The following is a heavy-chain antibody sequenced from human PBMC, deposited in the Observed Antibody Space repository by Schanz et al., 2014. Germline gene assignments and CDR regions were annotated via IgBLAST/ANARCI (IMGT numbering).Heavy chain of an antibody. CDR1: GFTFSTHA. CDR2: VSSDGNND. J-gene: IGHJ3*02. CDR3: VTEKRMESGTWAKAFDI. D-gene: IGHD3-3*01. Sequence: VQLVESGGGVVQPGRSLRLSCAASGFTFSTHAMHWVRQAPGKGLEWVALVSSDGNNDYYTDSVKGRFTISRDNSKNTVHLQMNSLRAEDTAVYYCVTEKRMESGTWAKAFDIWGQGTWXTVSS. V-gene: IGHV3-30*03.